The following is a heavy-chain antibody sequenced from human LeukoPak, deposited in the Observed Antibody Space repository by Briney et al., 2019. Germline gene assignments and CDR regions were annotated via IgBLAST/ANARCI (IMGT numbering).Heavy chain of an antibody. CDR1: GVSISSYY. D-gene: IGHD1-1*01. CDR2: IYYSGST. V-gene: IGHV4-59*01. CDR3: ARQGNYRPWFDP. J-gene: IGHJ5*02. Sequence: PSETLSLTCTVSGVSISSYYWSWIRQPPGKGLEWIGYIYYSGSTNYNPSLKSRVTISVDTSKNQFSLKLSSVTAADTAVYYCARQGNYRPWFDPWGQGTLVTVSS.